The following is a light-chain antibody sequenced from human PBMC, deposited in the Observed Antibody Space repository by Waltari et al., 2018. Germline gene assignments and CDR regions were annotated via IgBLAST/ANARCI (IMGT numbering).Light chain of an antibody. CDR1: GLGNMH. J-gene: IGLJ2*01. CDR3: QAWDPTSHVT. CDR2: EDA. V-gene: IGLV3-1*01. Sequence: SYDLTQPPSVSVSPGQTASIPCSGDGLGNMHASWCQQRPGQSPVLVIYEDAKRPSGVPARISGSNSENMATLTISGTQATDEADYYCQAWDPTSHVTFGGGTKLTVL.